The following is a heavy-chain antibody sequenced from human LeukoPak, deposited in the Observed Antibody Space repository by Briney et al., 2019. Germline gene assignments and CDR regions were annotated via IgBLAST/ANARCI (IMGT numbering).Heavy chain of an antibody. CDR3: ASGRENWFDP. Sequence: SETLSLTCTVSGGSISSHYWSWLRQPPGKGLEWIGYIYYSGSTNYNPSLKSRVTISVDTSKNQFSLKLSSVTAADTAVYYCASGRENWFDPWGQGTLVTVSS. CDR1: GGSISSHY. V-gene: IGHV4-59*11. CDR2: IYYSGST. J-gene: IGHJ5*02. D-gene: IGHD2-15*01.